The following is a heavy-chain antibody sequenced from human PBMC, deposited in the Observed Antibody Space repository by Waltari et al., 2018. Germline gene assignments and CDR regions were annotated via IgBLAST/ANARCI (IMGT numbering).Heavy chain of an antibody. CDR1: EFTFRNAW. Sequence: EVQLLESGGGFVRPGGSLRLSWSASEFTFRNAWMHWVRQAPGKGLVWISRIKTDGSSKIYADSVKGRFTISRDDANNTLYLQMNSLREEDTAIYYCASNGSGSYYNLWGQGTLVTVTS. CDR2: IKTDGSSK. CDR3: ASNGSGSYYNL. V-gene: IGHV3-74*01. J-gene: IGHJ4*02. D-gene: IGHD3-10*01.